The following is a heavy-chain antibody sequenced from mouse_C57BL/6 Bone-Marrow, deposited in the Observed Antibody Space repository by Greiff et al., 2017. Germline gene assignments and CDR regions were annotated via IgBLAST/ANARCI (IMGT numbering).Heavy chain of an antibody. J-gene: IGHJ3*01. D-gene: IGHD2-1*01. Sequence: EVMLVESGGGLVKPGRSLKLSCAASGFTFSDYGMHWVRQAPEKGLEWVAYISSGSSTIYYADTVKGRFTISRDNAKNTLFLQMTSLRSEDTAMYYCARPYGNYLAWFAYWGQGTLVTVSA. CDR1: GFTFSDYG. CDR3: ARPYGNYLAWFAY. V-gene: IGHV5-17*01. CDR2: ISSGSSTI.